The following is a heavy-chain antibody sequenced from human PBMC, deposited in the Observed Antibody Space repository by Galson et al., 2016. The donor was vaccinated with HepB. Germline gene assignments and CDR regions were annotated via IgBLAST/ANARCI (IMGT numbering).Heavy chain of an antibody. CDR1: GFTFSNSA. CDR3: ARNNDGYDY. D-gene: IGHD5-24*01. J-gene: IGHJ4*02. V-gene: IGHV3-64*01. CDR2: INSKGVSA. Sequence: SLRLSCAASGFTFSNSAMHWVRQAPGRGLESVSAINSKGVSAYYGNSVKGRFTVSRDNSKNTLYLHMGSLRAEDLAVYYCARNNDGYDYWGQGTLVTVSS.